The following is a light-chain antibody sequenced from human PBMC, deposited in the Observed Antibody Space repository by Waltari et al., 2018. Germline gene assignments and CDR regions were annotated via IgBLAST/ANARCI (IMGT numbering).Light chain of an antibody. CDR2: GVS. CDR3: QQTYTSPPT. Sequence: DIQMTQSPSSLSASVGDRVTITCRASRDISRDLNWFRQKPGKAPKLLIYGVSSLQSGVPSRFSGSGSGTDFTLTITSLQPEDFATYYCQQTYTSPPTFGQGTRLEI. CDR1: RDISRD. V-gene: IGKV1-39*01. J-gene: IGKJ5*01.